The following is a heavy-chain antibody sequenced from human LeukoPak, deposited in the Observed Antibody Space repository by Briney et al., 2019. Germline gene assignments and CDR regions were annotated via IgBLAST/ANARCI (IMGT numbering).Heavy chain of an antibody. CDR2: INPNRGAT. Sequence: ASVEVSGKASGYTFTGYYIHWVRQAPGQGLEGMGRINPNRGATNYAQKFPGRVPMTRDTSITTVYMYLSRLRSADTAVYYCARDGAAAGFDPWGQGTLVTLP. J-gene: IGHJ5*02. CDR3: ARDGAAAGFDP. CDR1: GYTFTGYY. D-gene: IGHD6-13*01. V-gene: IGHV1-2*06.